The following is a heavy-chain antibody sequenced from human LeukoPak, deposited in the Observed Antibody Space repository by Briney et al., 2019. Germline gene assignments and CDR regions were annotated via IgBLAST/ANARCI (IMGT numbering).Heavy chain of an antibody. Sequence: GASMKVSCKASGYTFTSYYMHWVRQAPGQGLEWMGIINPSGGSTSYAQKFQGRVTMTRDMSTSTVYMELSSLRSEDTAVYYCARMGIAVAAYRTNWFDPWGQGTLVTVSS. CDR2: INPSGGST. D-gene: IGHD6-19*01. V-gene: IGHV1-46*01. CDR3: ARMGIAVAAYRTNWFDP. J-gene: IGHJ5*02. CDR1: GYTFTSYY.